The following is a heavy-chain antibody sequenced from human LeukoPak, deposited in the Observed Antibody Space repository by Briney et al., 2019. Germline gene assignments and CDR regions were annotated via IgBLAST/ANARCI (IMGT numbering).Heavy chain of an antibody. J-gene: IGHJ3*02. CDR3: ARHGSGYDDAFDI. Sequence: GGSLRLSCAASGFSFSSYWMSWVRQAPGKGLEWVSVIYSGGSTYYADSVKGRFTISRHNSKNTLYLQMNSLRAEDTAVYYCARHGSGYDDAFDIWGQGTMVTVSS. V-gene: IGHV3-53*04. CDR2: IYSGGST. CDR1: GFSFSSYW. D-gene: IGHD3-22*01.